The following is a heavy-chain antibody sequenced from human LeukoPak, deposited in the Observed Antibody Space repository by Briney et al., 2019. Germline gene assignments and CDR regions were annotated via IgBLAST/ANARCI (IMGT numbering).Heavy chain of an antibody. V-gene: IGHV1-8*01. CDR2: MSPNSGDT. CDR3: ARGAAGYSYG. Sequence: ASVKVSCTASGYTFTSYDFNWVRQATGQRPEWMGWMSPNSGDTGYAQKFQDRVTMTRNTSISTAYMELSSLRSDDTAVYYCARGAAGYSYGWGQGTLVTVSS. J-gene: IGHJ4*02. CDR1: GYTFTSYD. D-gene: IGHD5-18*01.